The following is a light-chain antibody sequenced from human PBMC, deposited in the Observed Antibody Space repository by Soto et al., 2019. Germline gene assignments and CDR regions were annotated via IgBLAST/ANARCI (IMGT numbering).Light chain of an antibody. CDR3: QQYYSTPLA. V-gene: IGKV4-1*01. J-gene: IGKJ4*01. CDR2: WAS. CDR1: QSVLFSSNNKNY. Sequence: DIVMTQSPDSLGVSLGERATINCKSSQSVLFSSNNKNYLAWYQQKPGQPPKLIIYWASTRESGVHDRFGGSGSGTDFTLTISSLQAEDVAIYYCQQYYSTPLAFGGGTKVDIK.